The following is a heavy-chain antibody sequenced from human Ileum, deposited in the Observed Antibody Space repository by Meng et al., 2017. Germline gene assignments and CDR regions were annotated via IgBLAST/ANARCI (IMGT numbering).Heavy chain of an antibody. CDR2: INNDGSST. D-gene: IGHD3-22*01. CDR3: ARDSGRGLYYHDSSAYYGDAFDI. CDR1: GFTFSYYW. Sequence: GGSLRLSCAASGFTFSYYWMHWVRQAPGKGLAWVSRINNDGSSTRYADSGKGRFTISRDNAKNTLYLQMDSLRAEDTAVYFCARDSGRGLYYHDSSAYYGDAFDIWGHGTTVTVSS. J-gene: IGHJ3*02. V-gene: IGHV3-74*01.